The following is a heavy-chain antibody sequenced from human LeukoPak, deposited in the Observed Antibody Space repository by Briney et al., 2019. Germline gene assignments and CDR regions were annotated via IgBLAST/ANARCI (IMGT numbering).Heavy chain of an antibody. V-gene: IGHV1-2*02. CDR2: INPNSGGT. D-gene: IGHD3-10*01. J-gene: IGHJ5*02. CDR1: GGTFSSYA. Sequence: EASVKVSCKASGGTFSSYAISWVRQAPGQGLEWMGWINPNSGGTNYAQKFQGRVTMTRDTSISTAYMELSRLRSDDTAVYYCARALDGSGSDWFDPWGQGTLVTVSS. CDR3: ARALDGSGSDWFDP.